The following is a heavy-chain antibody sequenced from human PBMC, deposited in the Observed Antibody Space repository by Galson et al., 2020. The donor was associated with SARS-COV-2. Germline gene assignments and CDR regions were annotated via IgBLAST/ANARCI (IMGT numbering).Heavy chain of an antibody. J-gene: IGHJ5*02. CDR2: MNPNSGNT. CDR1: GYTFTNHE. CDR3: ARSYDDFATWFDP. V-gene: IGHV1-8*01. Sequence: ASVKVSCKASGYTFTNHEINWVRQAPGQGLEWMGWMNPNSGNTGYAQKFQGRVTMTRTTSISTAYMELNSLTSEDTAVYYCARSYDDFATWFDPWGQGTLVTVSS. D-gene: IGHD4-17*01.